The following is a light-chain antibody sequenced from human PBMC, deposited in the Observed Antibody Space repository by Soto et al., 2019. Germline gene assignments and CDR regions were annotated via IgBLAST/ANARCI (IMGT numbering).Light chain of an antibody. Sequence: EIVLTQSPGTLSLSPGERGTLSCRASQRVTSNYLAWYQQKPGQAPRLLIYGASSRATGIPDRFRGSGSGTDFTLTISRLEPEDFAVYYCQQYGRSPRTFGQGTKVEIK. V-gene: IGKV3-20*01. J-gene: IGKJ1*01. CDR2: GAS. CDR3: QQYGRSPRT. CDR1: QRVTSNY.